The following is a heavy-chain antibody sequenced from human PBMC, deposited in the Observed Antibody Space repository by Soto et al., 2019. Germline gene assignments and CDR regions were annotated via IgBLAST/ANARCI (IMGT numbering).Heavy chain of an antibody. CDR1: GGSISSGGYY. Sequence: PSETLSLTCTVSGGSISSGGYYWSWIRQHPGTGLEWIGHISYSGSTNYNPSLKSRVTISVDTSKNQFSLKLSSVTAADTAVYYCARHYREYYDSSVYYFDYWGQGTLVTVSS. CDR3: ARHYREYYDSSVYYFDY. CDR2: ISYSGST. V-gene: IGHV4-61*08. D-gene: IGHD3-22*01. J-gene: IGHJ4*02.